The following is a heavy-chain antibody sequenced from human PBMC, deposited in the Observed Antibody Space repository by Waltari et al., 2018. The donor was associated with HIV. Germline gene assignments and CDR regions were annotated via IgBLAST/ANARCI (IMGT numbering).Heavy chain of an antibody. CDR2: IWYDGTNK. V-gene: IGHV3-33*01. J-gene: IGHJ6*02. Sequence: QVQLVESGGGVVQPGRSLRISCAASGFTFSSYALHWVRQAPGKGLEWVAVIWYDGTNKYYADSVKGRFTISRDNSKNTLYLQMNSLRAEDTAVYYCARDRSEGGGYYYYGLDVWGQGTTVTVSS. D-gene: IGHD2-15*01. CDR3: ARDRSEGGGYYYYGLDV. CDR1: GFTFSSYA.